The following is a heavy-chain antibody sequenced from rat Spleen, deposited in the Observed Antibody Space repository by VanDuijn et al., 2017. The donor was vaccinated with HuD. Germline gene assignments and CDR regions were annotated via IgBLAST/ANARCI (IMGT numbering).Heavy chain of an antibody. D-gene: IGHD1-7*01. V-gene: IGHV5-27*01. CDR3: TREGYFGYQYFFDY. CDR2: ISTGGGST. J-gene: IGHJ2*01. Sequence: EVQLVESGGGLVQPGRSLKLSCAASGFTFSKYYMAWVRQAPTKGLEWVAYISTGGGSTYYRDSVKGRFTISRDNAKSTLYLQMNCLRSEDTATYYCTREGYFGYQYFFDYWGQGVMVTVSS. CDR1: GFTFSKYY.